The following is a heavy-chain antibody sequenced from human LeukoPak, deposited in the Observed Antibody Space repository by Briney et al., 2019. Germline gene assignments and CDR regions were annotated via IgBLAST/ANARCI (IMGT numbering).Heavy chain of an antibody. CDR1: GYTFTGYY. CDR3: ARDHYYDSSGLGD. D-gene: IGHD3-22*01. CDR2: INPNSGGT. Sequence: ASVTVTFKASGYTFTGYYMHWVRQAPGQGLEWMGWINPNSGGTNYAQKFQGRVTMTRDTSISTAYMELSRLRSDDTAVYYCARDHYYDSSGLGDWGQGRLVSVSS. V-gene: IGHV1-2*02. J-gene: IGHJ4*02.